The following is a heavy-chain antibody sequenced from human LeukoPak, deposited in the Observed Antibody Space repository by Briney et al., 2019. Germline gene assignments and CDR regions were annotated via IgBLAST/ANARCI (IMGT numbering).Heavy chain of an antibody. D-gene: IGHD4-17*01. CDR3: ARTGGDYGDYSFDY. V-gene: IGHV4-34*01. CDR1: GGSISSYY. J-gene: IGHJ4*02. CDR2: INHSGST. Sequence: SETLSLTCTVSGGSISSYYWSWIRQPPGKGLEWIGEINHSGSTNYNPSLKSRVTISVDTSKNQFSLKLSSVTAADTAVYYCARTGGDYGDYSFDYWGQGTLVTVSS.